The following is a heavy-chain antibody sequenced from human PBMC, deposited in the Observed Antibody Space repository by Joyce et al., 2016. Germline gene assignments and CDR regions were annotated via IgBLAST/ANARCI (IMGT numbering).Heavy chain of an antibody. Sequence: QVHLQQWGAGLLKPSDTLSLTCSVYAGSLSGYSWSWIRQSPGKGLEWIGELNQGGSTNYNPSLKSRITISRDTSSNNFALKLSSVTAADAGVYYCVRGLGYYDSSGYYPVWGQGTLVTVSS. CDR2: LNQGGST. J-gene: IGHJ4*02. CDR3: VRGLGYYDSSGYYPV. D-gene: IGHD3-22*01. V-gene: IGHV4-34*02. CDR1: AGSLSGYS.